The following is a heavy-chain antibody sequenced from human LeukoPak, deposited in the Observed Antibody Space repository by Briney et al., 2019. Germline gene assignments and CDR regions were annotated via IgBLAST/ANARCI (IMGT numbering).Heavy chain of an antibody. Sequence: VASVKVSCKASGNTFTGYYMHWVRQAPGQGLEWMGRINPNSGGTNYAQKFQGRVTMTRDTSTSTVYMELSSLRSEDTAVYYCARDPSSRNYFDYWGQGTLVTVSS. V-gene: IGHV1-2*06. J-gene: IGHJ4*02. CDR1: GNTFTGYY. CDR2: INPNSGGT. CDR3: ARDPSSRNYFDY.